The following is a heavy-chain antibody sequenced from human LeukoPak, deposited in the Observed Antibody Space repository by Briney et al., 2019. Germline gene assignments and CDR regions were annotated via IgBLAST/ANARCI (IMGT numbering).Heavy chain of an antibody. J-gene: IGHJ3*02. CDR1: GFTFSDYY. CDR3: ARPSSSWSSAGAFDI. V-gene: IGHV3-11*01. D-gene: IGHD6-13*01. CDR2: ISSSGSTI. Sequence: GGSLRLSCAASGFTFSDYYMSWIRQAPGKGLEWVSYISSSGSTIYYADSVKGRFTISRDNAKNSLYLLMNSLRAEDTAVYYCARPSSSWSSAGAFDIWGQGTMVTVSS.